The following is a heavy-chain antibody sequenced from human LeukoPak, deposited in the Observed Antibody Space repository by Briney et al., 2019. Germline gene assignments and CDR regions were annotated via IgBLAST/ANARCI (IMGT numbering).Heavy chain of an antibody. Sequence: GGSLGLSCAASGFTFSSYSMNWVRQAPGKGLEWVSSISSSSSYIYYADSLKGRFTISRDNAKNSLYLQMNSLRAEDTAVYYCALGGYGKPFDYWGQGTLVTVSS. D-gene: IGHD5-12*01. CDR2: ISSSSSYI. V-gene: IGHV3-21*01. CDR3: ALGGYGKPFDY. J-gene: IGHJ4*02. CDR1: GFTFSSYS.